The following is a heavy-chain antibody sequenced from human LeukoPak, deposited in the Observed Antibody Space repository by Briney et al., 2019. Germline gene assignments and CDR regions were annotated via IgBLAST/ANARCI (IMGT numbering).Heavy chain of an antibody. J-gene: IGHJ4*02. CDR1: GFTFGSYA. CDR3: ARDITHSSWFGEYRFYY. V-gene: IGHV3-30*04. D-gene: IGHD3-10*01. Sequence: PGGSLRLSCAASGFTFGSYATHWVRQAPGKGLEWVAVISYDGSNKYQADSVKGRFTISRDNSKNTLYLQMNSLRAEDTAVYYCARDITHSSWFGEYRFYYWGQGTLVTVSS. CDR2: ISYDGSNK.